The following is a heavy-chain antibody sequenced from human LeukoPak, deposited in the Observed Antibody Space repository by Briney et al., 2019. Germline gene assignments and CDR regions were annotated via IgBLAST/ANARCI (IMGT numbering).Heavy chain of an antibody. D-gene: IGHD2-2*02. CDR2: IYWDDDK. Sequence: SGPTLVKPTQTLTLTCTFSGFSLSTNGVGVGWIRQPPGKALEWLALIYWDDDKRYSPSLKSRLTITKDTSKNQVVLTMTNMDPVDTATYYCAHSTYCTSTSCYIKSWFDPWGQGTLVTVSS. J-gene: IGHJ5*02. CDR1: GFSLSTNGVG. V-gene: IGHV2-5*02. CDR3: AHSTYCTSTSCYIKSWFDP.